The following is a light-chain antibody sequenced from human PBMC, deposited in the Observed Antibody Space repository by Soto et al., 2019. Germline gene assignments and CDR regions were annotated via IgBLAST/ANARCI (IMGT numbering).Light chain of an antibody. J-gene: IGLJ2*01. CDR1: SSDVGGYNY. Sequence: QSVLTQPPSASGSPGQSVTISCTGTSSDVGGYNYVSWYQQHPSKAPKLMIYEVSKRPSGVPDRFSGSKSGNTASLTVSGLQAEDEADYYCSSYAGRNNLVFGGGTKVTVL. V-gene: IGLV2-8*01. CDR3: SSYAGRNNLV. CDR2: EVS.